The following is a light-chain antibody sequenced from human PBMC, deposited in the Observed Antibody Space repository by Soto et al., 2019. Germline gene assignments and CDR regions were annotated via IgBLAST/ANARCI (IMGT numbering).Light chain of an antibody. CDR2: SAA. CDR1: QTTNNF. CDR3: HQTYRTPPT. J-gene: IGKJ1*01. Sequence: DTTMTQSPSSLSASVGESVTITCRASQTTNNFLCWYQQKPGKAPTRLSDSAASLHGGVPSRFTFTTSGTSFTLTISSLQPEDFATYYCHQTYRTPPTFGQGTKVDI. V-gene: IGKV1-39*01.